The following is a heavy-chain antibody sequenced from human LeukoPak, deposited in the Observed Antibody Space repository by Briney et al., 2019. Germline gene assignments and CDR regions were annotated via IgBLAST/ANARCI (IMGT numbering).Heavy chain of an antibody. CDR2: IYYSGST. J-gene: IGHJ3*02. Sequence: SETLSLTCAVSGGSVSSGSYYWSWIRQPPGKGLEWIGYIYYSGSTNYNPSLKSRATISVDTSKNQFSLQLSSVTAADTAVYYCARVIVMALEPDAFDIWGQGTIVTVSS. V-gene: IGHV4-61*01. D-gene: IGHD5-24*01. CDR3: ARVIVMALEPDAFDI. CDR1: GGSVSSGSYY.